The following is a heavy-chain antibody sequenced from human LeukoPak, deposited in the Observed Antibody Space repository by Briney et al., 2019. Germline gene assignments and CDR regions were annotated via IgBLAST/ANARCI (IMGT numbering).Heavy chain of an antibody. Sequence: GESLKISCKASGYIFTNYWIGWVRHVRGKGLEWMGIISPRDSDTRYSPSFQGQLTVSADKSISTAYLQWNPLGASHTAMYLCARRQYSGYDFDFWGQRTLVTVSS. CDR1: GYIFTNYW. CDR2: ISPRDSDT. V-gene: IGHV5-51*01. J-gene: IGHJ4*02. D-gene: IGHD5-12*01. CDR3: ARRQYSGYDFDF.